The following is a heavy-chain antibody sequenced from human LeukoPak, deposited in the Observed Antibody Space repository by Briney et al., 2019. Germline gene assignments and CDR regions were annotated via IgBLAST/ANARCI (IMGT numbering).Heavy chain of an antibody. CDR3: ACPSGNHLYSFDY. V-gene: IGHV4-34*01. J-gene: IGHJ4*02. D-gene: IGHD1-14*01. CDR1: GGSISSYY. CDR2: INHSGST. Sequence: PSETLSLTCAVFGGSISSYYWSWIRQPPGKGLEWIGEINHSGSTNYNPSLKSRVTISVDTSKNQFSLKLSSVTATDTAVYYCACPSGNHLYSFDYWGQGTLVTVSS.